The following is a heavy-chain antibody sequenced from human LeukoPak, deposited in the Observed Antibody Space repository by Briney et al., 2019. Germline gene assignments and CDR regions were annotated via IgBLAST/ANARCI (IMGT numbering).Heavy chain of an antibody. CDR1: GYTLTELS. CDR2: FDPEDGET. J-gene: IGHJ3*02. CDR3: ATTRNAMMPSEHAFDI. V-gene: IGHV1-24*01. Sequence: ASVKVSCKVSGYTLTELSMHWVRQAPGKGLEWMGGFDPEDGETIYAQKFQGRVTVTEDTSTDTAYMELSSLRSEDTAVYYCATTRNAMMPSEHAFDIWGQGTMVTVSS. D-gene: IGHD1-14*01.